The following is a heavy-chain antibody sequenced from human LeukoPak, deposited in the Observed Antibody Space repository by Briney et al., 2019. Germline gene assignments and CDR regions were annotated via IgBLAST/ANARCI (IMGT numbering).Heavy chain of an antibody. Sequence: GGSLRLSCAASGFTFSNYAMNWDRQAPGKGLEWVSTISGVGGSTYYAESAKGRFTMSRDNSKNTVNLQMNSLRDEDTAIYYCAKRADGCSGGSCYYYYMDVWGKGTTVTVSS. V-gene: IGHV3-23*01. J-gene: IGHJ6*03. CDR3: AKRADGCSGGSCYYYYMDV. D-gene: IGHD2-15*01. CDR2: ISGVGGST. CDR1: GFTFSNYA.